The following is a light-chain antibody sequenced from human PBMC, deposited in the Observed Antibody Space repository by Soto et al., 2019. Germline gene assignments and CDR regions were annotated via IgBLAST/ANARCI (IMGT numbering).Light chain of an antibody. Sequence: QSALTQPASVSGSPGQSLTISCTGTSSDIGGYNYVSWYQQHPGKAPKLMLYDVVARPSGISSRFSGSKSGNTASLTISGLQAEDEDDYYCSSYISTSTLVFGTGTKLTVL. CDR1: SSDIGGYNY. J-gene: IGLJ1*01. V-gene: IGLV2-14*01. CDR2: DVV. CDR3: SSYISTSTLV.